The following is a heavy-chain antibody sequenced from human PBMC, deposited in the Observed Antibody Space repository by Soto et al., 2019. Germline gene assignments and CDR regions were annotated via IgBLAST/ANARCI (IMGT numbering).Heavy chain of an antibody. Sequence: EVQLVESGGGLVKPGGSLRLSCAASGFTFSSYSMNWVRQPPGKGLVWVSSISSSSSYIHYADSVKGRFTISRDNAKNSLYLQMNSLRAEDTAVYYCASYDFWSGYYTDYWGQGTLVTVSS. D-gene: IGHD3-3*01. CDR3: ASYDFWSGYYTDY. J-gene: IGHJ4*02. CDR2: ISSSSSYI. CDR1: GFTFSSYS. V-gene: IGHV3-21*01.